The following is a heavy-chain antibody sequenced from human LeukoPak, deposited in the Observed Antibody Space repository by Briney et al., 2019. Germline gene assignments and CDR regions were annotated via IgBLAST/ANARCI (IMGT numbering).Heavy chain of an antibody. V-gene: IGHV3-11*01. CDR3: ARRKDYYGSGSYYHDAFGI. Sequence: KPGGSLRLSCAASGFTFSDYYMSWIRQAPGKGLEWVSYISSSGSSIYYADSVKGRFTISRDNAKNSLYLQMNSLRAEDTAMYYCARRKDYYGSGSYYHDAFGIWGQGTMVTVSS. J-gene: IGHJ3*02. D-gene: IGHD3-10*01. CDR2: ISSSGSSI. CDR1: GFTFSDYY.